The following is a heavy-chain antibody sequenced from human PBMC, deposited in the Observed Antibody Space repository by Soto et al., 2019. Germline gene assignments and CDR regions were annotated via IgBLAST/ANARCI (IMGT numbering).Heavy chain of an antibody. J-gene: IGHJ6*02. V-gene: IGHV3-21*01. Sequence: AGGSLRLSCAASGFTFSSYSLNWVRQAPGKGLKWVSSISSSSSYIYYADSVKGRFTISRDNAKNSLYLQMNSLRAEDTAVYYCARDGGSGWDYYYYGMDVWGQGTTVTVAS. CDR3: ARDGGSGWDYYYYGMDV. D-gene: IGHD6-19*01. CDR2: ISSSSSYI. CDR1: GFTFSSYS.